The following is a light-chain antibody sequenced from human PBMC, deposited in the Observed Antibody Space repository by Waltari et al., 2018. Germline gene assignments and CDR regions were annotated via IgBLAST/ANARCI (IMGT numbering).Light chain of an antibody. CDR1: QSISRF. Sequence: DIQMTQSPSSLSASVGDRVTITCRASQSISRFLNWYQHKPGIAPKLLIFGSSNLRSGVPSRFGGSGSGTEYTLTISSLQPEDFATYYCQQTYSTPLLTFGGGTKVEIK. J-gene: IGKJ4*01. CDR2: GSS. V-gene: IGKV1-39*01. CDR3: QQTYSTPLLT.